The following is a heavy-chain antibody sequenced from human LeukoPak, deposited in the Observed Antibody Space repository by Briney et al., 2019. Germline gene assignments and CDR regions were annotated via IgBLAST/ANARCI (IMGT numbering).Heavy chain of an antibody. CDR1: GGSVSDYY. CDR2: IYHTGST. V-gene: IGHV4-59*02. Sequence: SETLSLTCTISGGSVSDYYWSWIRQSPGKGLEWIGYIYHTGSTSYSPSLKSRVTISADTSQNQFSLKLSSVTAADTAVYYCARVMADNHHIVVDYWGQGTLVTVSS. CDR3: ARVMADNHHIVVDY. J-gene: IGHJ4*02. D-gene: IGHD2-21*01.